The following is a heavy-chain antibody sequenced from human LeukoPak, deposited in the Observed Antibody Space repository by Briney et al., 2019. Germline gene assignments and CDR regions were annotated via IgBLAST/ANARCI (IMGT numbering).Heavy chain of an antibody. CDR1: GFTFTSYN. V-gene: IGHV3-21*04. CDR2: ISDGSSYL. D-gene: IGHD2-2*01. J-gene: IGHJ3*02. CDR3: ARVVVVVPAASRVLDAFDI. Sequence: GGSLSLSCAASGFTFTSYNMNWVRQAPGKGLEGVSSISDGSSYLYYADSVKGRFTISRDNAKNSLYLQMNSLRAEDTAVYYCARVVVVVPAASRVLDAFDIWGQGTMVTVSS.